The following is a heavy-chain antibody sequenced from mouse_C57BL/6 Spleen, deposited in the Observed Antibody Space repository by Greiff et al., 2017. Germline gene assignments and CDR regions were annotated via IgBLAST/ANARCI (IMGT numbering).Heavy chain of an antibody. V-gene: IGHV1-59*01. D-gene: IGHD1-1*01. CDR3: ARSRIYGTPSYLDY. J-gene: IGHJ2*01. CDR1: GYTFTSYW. CDR2: IDPSDSYT. Sequence: QVQLQQPGAELVRPGTSVKLSCKASGYTFTSYWMHWVKQRPGQGLEWIGVIDPSDSYTNYNQKFKGKATLTADTSSSTAYMQLSRLTSEDSAVYYCARSRIYGTPSYLDYWGQGTTLTVSS.